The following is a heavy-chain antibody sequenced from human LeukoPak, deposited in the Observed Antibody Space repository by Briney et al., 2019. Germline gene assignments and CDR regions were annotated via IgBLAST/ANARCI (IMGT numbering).Heavy chain of an antibody. V-gene: IGHV3-33*01. D-gene: IGHD6-13*01. CDR1: GFTFSSYG. CDR3: ARDGGSSWYNRDLDY. Sequence: GGSLRLSCAASGFTFSSYGMHWVRQAPGKGLDWVAVIWYDGSNKYYADSVNGRFTISRDNSKNTPYLQMNSLRAEDTAVYYCARDGGSSWYNRDLDYWGQGTLVTVSS. J-gene: IGHJ4*02. CDR2: IWYDGSNK.